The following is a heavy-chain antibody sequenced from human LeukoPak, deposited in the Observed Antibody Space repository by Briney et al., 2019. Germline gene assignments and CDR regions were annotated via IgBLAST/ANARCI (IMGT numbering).Heavy chain of an antibody. V-gene: IGHV3-33*01. CDR2: IWYDGSNK. CDR1: GFTFSSYG. Sequence: PGRSLRLSCAASGFTFSSYGMHWVRQAPGKGLEWVAVIWYDGSNKYYADSVKGRFTISRDNSKNTLYLQMNSLRAEDTAGYYCARAAAGIGVNYYYYGMDVWGQGTTVTVPS. CDR3: ARAAAGIGVNYYYYGMDV. D-gene: IGHD6-13*01. J-gene: IGHJ6*02.